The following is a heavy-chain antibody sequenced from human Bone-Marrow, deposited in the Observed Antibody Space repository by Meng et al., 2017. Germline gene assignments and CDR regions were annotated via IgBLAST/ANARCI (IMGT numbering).Heavy chain of an antibody. D-gene: IGHD3-10*01. CDR1: GYTFPGYW. CDR3: ARVSVRGVIRWFDP. Sequence: QGQLVQSGAELKKPGASVKVSCKASGYTFPGYWLHWVRRAPGQGLEWMGRINPKSGDTHYAQRFQGRVTMTGDTSISTAYMELSGLRSDDTAMYYCARVSVRGVIRWFDPWGQGTLVTVSS. J-gene: IGHJ5*02. V-gene: IGHV1-2*06. CDR2: INPKSGDT.